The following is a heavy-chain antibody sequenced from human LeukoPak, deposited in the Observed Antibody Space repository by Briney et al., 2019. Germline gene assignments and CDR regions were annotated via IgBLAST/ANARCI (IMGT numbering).Heavy chain of an antibody. D-gene: IGHD2-2*01. CDR3: ASLQLLSPYYYYYMDV. CDR1: GYTFTSYG. J-gene: IGHJ6*03. CDR2: ISAYNGNT. Sequence: ASVKVSCKASGYTFTSYGISWVRQAPGQGLEWMGWISAYNGNTNYAQKLQGRVTMTTDTSTSTAYMELRSLRSEDTAVYYCASLQLLSPYYYYYMDVWGKGTTVTVSS. V-gene: IGHV1-18*01.